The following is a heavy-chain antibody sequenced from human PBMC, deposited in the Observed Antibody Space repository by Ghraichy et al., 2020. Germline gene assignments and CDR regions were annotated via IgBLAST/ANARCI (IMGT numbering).Heavy chain of an antibody. D-gene: IGHD3-10*01. J-gene: IGHJ6*02. CDR1: GFTFSDYW. CDR3: SRDIQGSRDYGMDV. V-gene: IGHV3-7*01. CDR2: IKQDGSQK. Sequence: GGSLRLSCAASGFTFSDYWRSWVRQAPGKGLEWVANIKQDGSQKYYVDFVKGQFTISRDNAKNSLYLQMNSLRAEDTAVYYCSRDIQGSRDYGMDVWGQGTTVTVSS.